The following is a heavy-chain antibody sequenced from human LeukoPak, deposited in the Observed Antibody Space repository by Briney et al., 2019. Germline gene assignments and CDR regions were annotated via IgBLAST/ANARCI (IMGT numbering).Heavy chain of an antibody. J-gene: IGHJ4*02. D-gene: IGHD6-19*01. CDR1: GFTFSSYS. CDR3: ARGKEPVAGSLSHFDY. V-gene: IGHV3-21*01. Sequence: PGGSLRLSCAASGFTFSSYSMNWVRQAPGKGLEWVATISSRSSYIDYADSLKGRFTISRDNAKYSLYLQMNSLRAEDTAGYYCARGKEPVAGSLSHFDYWGQGTLVTVSS. CDR2: ISSRSSYI.